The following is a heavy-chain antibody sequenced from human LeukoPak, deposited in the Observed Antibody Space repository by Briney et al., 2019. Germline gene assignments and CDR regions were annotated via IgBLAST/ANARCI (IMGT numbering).Heavy chain of an antibody. CDR1: GYSISNGYY. CDR2: IHYSGNT. D-gene: IGHD3-22*01. CDR3: ARHHYYDSTGYYRFDY. V-gene: IGHV4-38-2*01. Sequence: PSETLSLTCAVSGYSISNGYYWGWIRQPPGKGLEWIAIIHYSGNTHYNPSLKSRATMSVDTSKNQFSLSLRSVTAADTAMYYCARHHYYDSTGYYRFDYWGPGTLVTVSS. J-gene: IGHJ4*02.